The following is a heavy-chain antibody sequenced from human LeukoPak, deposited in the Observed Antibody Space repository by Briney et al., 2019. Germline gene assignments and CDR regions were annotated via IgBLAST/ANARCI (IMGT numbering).Heavy chain of an antibody. V-gene: IGHV3-23*01. J-gene: IGHJ4*02. CDR3: AKWPEGAMDYFDY. Sequence: GGSLRLSCAASGFSFSSYAMTWARQAPVKGLEWVSAISGDGTRTYYADSVKGRFTISRDNSKNTLYLEMSSLRVEDTAVYYCAKWPEGAMDYFDYWGQGTLVTVSS. D-gene: IGHD3-16*01. CDR2: ISGDGTRT. CDR1: GFSFSSYA.